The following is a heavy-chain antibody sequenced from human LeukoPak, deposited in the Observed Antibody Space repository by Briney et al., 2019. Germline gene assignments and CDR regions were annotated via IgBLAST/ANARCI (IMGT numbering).Heavy chain of an antibody. V-gene: IGHV1-69*13. J-gene: IGHJ4*02. Sequence: SVKVSCKASGGTLSSYAISWVRQAPGQGLGWMGGIIPIFGTANYAQKFQGRVTITADESTSTAYMELSSLRSEDTAVYYCARVTIFGVVIGCFDYWGQGTLVTVSS. CDR2: IIPIFGTA. D-gene: IGHD3-3*01. CDR3: ARVTIFGVVIGCFDY. CDR1: GGTLSSYA.